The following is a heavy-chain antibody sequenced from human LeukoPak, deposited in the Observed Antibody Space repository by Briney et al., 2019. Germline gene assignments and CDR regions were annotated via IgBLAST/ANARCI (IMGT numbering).Heavy chain of an antibody. J-gene: IGHJ3*02. CDR3: ARGWRAYYYDSSGYYLNDAFDI. Sequence: SETLSLTCTVSGGSLSSYYWSWIRHPPGKGLEWIGYIYYSGSTNYNPSLKSRVTISVDTSKNQFSRKLSSVTAADTAVYYCARGWRAYYYDSSGYYLNDAFDIWGQGTMVTVSS. V-gene: IGHV4-59*01. D-gene: IGHD3-22*01. CDR1: GGSLSSYY. CDR2: IYYSGST.